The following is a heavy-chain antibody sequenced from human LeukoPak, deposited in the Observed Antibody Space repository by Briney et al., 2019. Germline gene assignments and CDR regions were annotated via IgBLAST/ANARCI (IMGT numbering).Heavy chain of an antibody. CDR3: AREGYYGSGSYYYYMDV. Sequence: PSETLSLTCTVSGGSISSGSYYWSWIRQPAGKGLEWIGRIYTSGSTNYNPSLKSRVTISVDTSKNQFSLKLSSVTAADTAVYYCAREGYYGSGSYYYYMDVWGKGTTVTVSS. J-gene: IGHJ6*03. CDR2: IYTSGST. CDR1: GGSISSGSYY. V-gene: IGHV4-61*02. D-gene: IGHD3-10*01.